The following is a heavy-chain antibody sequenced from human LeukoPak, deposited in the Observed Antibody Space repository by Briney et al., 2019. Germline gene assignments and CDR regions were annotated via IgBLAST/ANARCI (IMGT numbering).Heavy chain of an antibody. CDR1: GFTFDDYA. CDR3: ARSLGMRYCSSTSCYTGGDYYYYMDV. CDR2: ISSSSSYI. D-gene: IGHD2-2*02. J-gene: IGHJ6*03. Sequence: GGSLRLSCAASGFTFDDYAMNWVRQAPGKGLEWVSSISSSSSYIYYADSVKGRFTISRDNAKNSLYLQMNSLRAEDTAVYYCARSLGMRYCSSTSCYTGGDYYYYMDVWGKGTTVTVSS. V-gene: IGHV3-21*01.